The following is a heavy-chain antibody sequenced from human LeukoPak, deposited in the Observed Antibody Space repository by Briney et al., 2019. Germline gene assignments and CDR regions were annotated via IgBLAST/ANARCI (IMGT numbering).Heavy chain of an antibody. D-gene: IGHD4-17*01. CDR2: INPKNGDS. V-gene: IGHV1-2*02. CDR3: ARAGYDYGDSSDF. Sequence: ASVKVSCKAPGYPFTTYYIHWVRQAHGQGLEWMGCINPKNGDSKYAQKFQGRVTMTRATSIATAYMEVSRLTSDDTAVYFCARAGYDYGDSSDFWGQGTLVTVSS. CDR1: GYPFTTYY. J-gene: IGHJ4*02.